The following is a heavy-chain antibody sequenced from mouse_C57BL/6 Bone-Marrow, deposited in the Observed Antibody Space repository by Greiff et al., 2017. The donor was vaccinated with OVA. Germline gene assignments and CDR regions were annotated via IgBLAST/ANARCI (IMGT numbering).Heavy chain of an antibody. Sequence: QVQLQQSGAELVKPGASVKMSCKASGYTFTTYPIEWMKQNHGKSLEWIGNFPPYNDDYKYNEKFKVKATFTVEKSSSTVSLEISRLTSDDSAVYYCARPGGYDGDWFAYWGEGTLVTVSA. D-gene: IGHD2-2*01. CDR3: ARPGGYDGDWFAY. CDR2: FPPYNDDY. V-gene: IGHV1-47*01. CDR1: GYTFTTYP. J-gene: IGHJ3*01.